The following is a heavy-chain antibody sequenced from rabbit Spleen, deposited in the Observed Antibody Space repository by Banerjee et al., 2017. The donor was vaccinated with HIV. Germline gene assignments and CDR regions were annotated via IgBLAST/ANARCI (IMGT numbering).Heavy chain of an antibody. CDR3: ATDGAGGSYFAL. CDR1: GFTLSSYY. Sequence: HLKESGGGLVQPGGSLKLSCTASGFTLSSYYMNWVRQAPGKWLEWIGYIDPVFGITYYANWVNGRFYISRENTQNKVYLKLNSLTAADTATYLGATDGAGGSYFALWGPGTLVTVS. V-gene: IGHV1S7*01. D-gene: IGHD8-1*01. J-gene: IGHJ4*01. CDR2: IDPVFGIT.